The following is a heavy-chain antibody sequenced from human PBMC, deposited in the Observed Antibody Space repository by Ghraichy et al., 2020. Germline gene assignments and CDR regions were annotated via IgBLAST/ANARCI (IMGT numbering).Heavy chain of an antibody. D-gene: IGHD4-17*01. CDR1: GFTFSTYS. V-gene: IGHV3-48*02. CDR3: ARLPGGYGDDDPFDI. Sequence: LSLTCGASGFTFSTYSMNWVRQAPGKGLEWLSYISSRSSDIDYADSVRGRFTISRDNAKNSLFLQMNSLRDEDTALYYCARLPGGYGDDDPFDIWGQGTLVTVSS. CDR2: ISSRSSDI. J-gene: IGHJ3*02.